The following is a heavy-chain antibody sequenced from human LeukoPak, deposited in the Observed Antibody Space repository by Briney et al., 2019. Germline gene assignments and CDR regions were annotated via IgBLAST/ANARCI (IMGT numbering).Heavy chain of an antibody. CDR3: ARGVLGTTSYWYFDL. V-gene: IGHV1-8*03. D-gene: IGHD1-1*01. Sequence: ASVKVSCKASGYTFTSYDINWVRQATGQGLEWMGWMNPNSGNTGYAQKFQGRVTITRNTSISTAYMELSSLRSGDTAVYYCARGVLGTTSYWYFDLWGRGTLVTVSS. CDR2: MNPNSGNT. CDR1: GYTFTSYD. J-gene: IGHJ2*01.